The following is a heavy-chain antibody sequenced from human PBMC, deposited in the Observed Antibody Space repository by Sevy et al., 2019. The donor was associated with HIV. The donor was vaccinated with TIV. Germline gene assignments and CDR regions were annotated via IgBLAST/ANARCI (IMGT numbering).Heavy chain of an antibody. D-gene: IGHD6-19*01. Sequence: GGSLRLSCAASGFTFDDYAMHWVRQAPGKGLEWVSGISWNSGSIGYADSVKGRFTISRDNSKNTLYLQMNSLRAEDTAVYYCAREDIRVAGIGYYFHSWGQGTLVTVSS. J-gene: IGHJ4*02. CDR3: AREDIRVAGIGYYFHS. V-gene: IGHV3-9*01. CDR2: ISWNSGSI. CDR1: GFTFDDYA.